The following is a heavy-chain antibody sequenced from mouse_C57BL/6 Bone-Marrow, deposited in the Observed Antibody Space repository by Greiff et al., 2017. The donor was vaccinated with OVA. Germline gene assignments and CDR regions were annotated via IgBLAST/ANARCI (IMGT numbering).Heavy chain of an antibody. CDR2: IYPSSGNT. D-gene: IGHD1-1*01. Sequence: QVQLQQSGAELARPGASVKLSCKASGYTFTSYGISWVKQRTGQGLEWIGDIYPSSGNTYYNEKFKGKATLTADKSSSTAYMELRSLTSEDSAVYFCARLNYYGSSARYFDVWGTGTTVTVSS. CDR1: GYTFTSYG. V-gene: IGHV1-81*01. J-gene: IGHJ1*03. CDR3: ARLNYYGSSARYFDV.